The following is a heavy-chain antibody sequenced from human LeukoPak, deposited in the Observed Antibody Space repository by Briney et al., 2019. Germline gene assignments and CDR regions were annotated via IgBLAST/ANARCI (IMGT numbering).Heavy chain of an antibody. CDR3: ARDMVVTAPWGFDP. Sequence: GGSLRLSCGASGFILSSQAMHWVRQAPGKGLEWVAVIWYDGSNKYYADSVKGRFTISRDNSKNTLYLQMNSLRAEDTAVYYCARDMVVTAPWGFDPWGQGTLVTVSS. CDR2: IWYDGSNK. V-gene: IGHV3-33*08. J-gene: IGHJ5*02. CDR1: GFILSSQA. D-gene: IGHD2-21*02.